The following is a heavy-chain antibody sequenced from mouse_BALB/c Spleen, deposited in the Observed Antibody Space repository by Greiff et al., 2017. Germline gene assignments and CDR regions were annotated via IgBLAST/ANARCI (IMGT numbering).Heavy chain of an antibody. CDR1: GFSLTGYG. Sequence: QVQLQQSGPGLVAPSQSLSITCTVSGFSLTGYGVNWVRQPPGKGLEWLGMIWGDGSTDYNSALKSRLSISKDNSKSQVFLKMNSLQTDDTARYYCARERDYYGSRGYAMDYWGQGTSVTVSS. J-gene: IGHJ4*01. CDR3: ARERDYYGSRGYAMDY. V-gene: IGHV2-6-7*01. D-gene: IGHD1-1*01. CDR2: IWGDGST.